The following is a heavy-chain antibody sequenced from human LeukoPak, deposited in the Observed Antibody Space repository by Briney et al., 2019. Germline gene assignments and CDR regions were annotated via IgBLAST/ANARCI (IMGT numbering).Heavy chain of an antibody. V-gene: IGHV3-53*01. CDR1: GFTVSSNH. D-gene: IGHD7-27*01. CDR3: ASLWGYSFDY. CDR2: IYSGGST. J-gene: IGHJ4*02. Sequence: WGSLRLSCAASGFTVSSNHMSWVRQAPGKGLEWVSVIYSGGSTYYADSVKGRFTISRDNSKNTLYLQMNSLRAEDTAVYYCASLWGYSFDYWGQGTLVTVSS.